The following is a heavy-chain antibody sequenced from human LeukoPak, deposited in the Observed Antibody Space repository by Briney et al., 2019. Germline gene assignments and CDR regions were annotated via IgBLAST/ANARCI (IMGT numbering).Heavy chain of an antibody. J-gene: IGHJ3*02. V-gene: IGHV3-7*05. CDR2: IKQIKQDGSEK. D-gene: IGHD1-26*01. CDR1: GFTFSSYE. Sequence: PGGSLRLSCAASGFTFSSYEMNWVRQAPGKGLEWVANIKQIKQDGSEKDYVDSVKGRFSISRDNAKNSLYLQMNSLRAEDTAVYYCARDRVGGFDMWGQGTMVTVSS. CDR3: ARDRVGGFDM.